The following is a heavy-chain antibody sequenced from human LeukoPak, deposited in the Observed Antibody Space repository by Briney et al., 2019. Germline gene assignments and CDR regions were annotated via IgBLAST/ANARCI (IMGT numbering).Heavy chain of an antibody. Sequence: GGSLRLSCAASGFTFSSYEMNWVRQAPGKGLEWVSYISSSGSTIYYADSVKGRFTISRDNAKNSLYLQMNSLRAEDTAIYYCARAAFVEMATIIRSFNWFDPWGQGTLVTVPS. J-gene: IGHJ5*02. CDR1: GFTFSSYE. CDR2: ISSSGSTI. D-gene: IGHD5-24*01. V-gene: IGHV3-48*03. CDR3: ARAAFVEMATIIRSFNWFDP.